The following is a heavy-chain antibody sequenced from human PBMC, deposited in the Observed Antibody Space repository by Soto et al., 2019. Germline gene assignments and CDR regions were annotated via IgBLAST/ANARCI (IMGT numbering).Heavy chain of an antibody. CDR1: GGSLSAPTYY. D-gene: IGHD3-10*01. V-gene: IGHV4-39*01. CDR3: ARVRGDVDNWVDP. CDR2: IHYTGSA. Sequence: QLQLQESGPGLVEPSETLSLTCAVSGGSLSAPTYYWVWVRQPPGKGLEWIGNIHYTGSAFYNTALKSRVTISVDPSKNQCSLRVTAVTAADTAVYYSARVRGDVDNWVDPWGRG. J-gene: IGHJ5*02.